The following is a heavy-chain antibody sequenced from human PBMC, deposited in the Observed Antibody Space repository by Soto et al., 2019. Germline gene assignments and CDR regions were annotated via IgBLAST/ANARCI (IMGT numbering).Heavy chain of an antibody. J-gene: IGHJ4*02. CDR1: GFTVSSTY. CDR2: VSGSGGST. Sequence: PGGSLRLSCAASGFTVSSTYMAWVRQAPGKGLEWVSAVSGSGGSTYYADSVKGRFTISRDNSKNTLYLQMNSLRAEDTAVYYCARRGPGTYFDYWGQGTLVTVSS. V-gene: IGHV3-23*01. D-gene: IGHD6-13*01. CDR3: ARRGPGTYFDY.